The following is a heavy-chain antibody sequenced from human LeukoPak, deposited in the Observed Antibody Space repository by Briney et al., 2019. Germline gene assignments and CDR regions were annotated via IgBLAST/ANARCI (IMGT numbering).Heavy chain of an antibody. Sequence: ASQTLSLTCAVSGGSSSSGGYSWSWIRQPPGKGLEWIGYIYHSGSTYYNPSLKSRVTISVDRSKNQFSLKLSSVTAADTAVYYCARAGFSNWFDPWGQGTLVTVSS. V-gene: IGHV4-30-2*01. CDR1: GGSSSSGGYS. J-gene: IGHJ5*02. CDR3: ARAGFSNWFDP. D-gene: IGHD7-27*01. CDR2: IYHSGST.